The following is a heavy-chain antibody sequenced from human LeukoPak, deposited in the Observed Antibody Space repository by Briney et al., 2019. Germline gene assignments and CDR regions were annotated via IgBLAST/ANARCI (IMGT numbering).Heavy chain of an antibody. J-gene: IGHJ3*02. D-gene: IGHD6-19*01. CDR1: GYTFTSYD. CDR3: ARGRSSGWTFDI. V-gene: IGHV1-8*01. CDR2: MNPNSGNT. Sequence: ASVRVSCKASGYTFTSYDINWVRQATGQGLEWMGWMNPNSGNTGYAQKFQGRVTMTRNTSISTAYMELSSLRSEDTAVYYCARGRSSGWTFDIWGQGTMVTVSS.